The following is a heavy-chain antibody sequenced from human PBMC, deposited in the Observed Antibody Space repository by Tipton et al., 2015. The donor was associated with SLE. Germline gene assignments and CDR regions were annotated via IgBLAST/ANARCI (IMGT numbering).Heavy chain of an antibody. CDR1: GFTFSRYW. D-gene: IGHD6-13*01. CDR2: INEDGSIT. CDR3: ARGIDPSSSRISDY. Sequence: GSLRLSCAASGFTFSRYWMPWVRQAPGKGLVWVSRINEDGSITSYEDSVKGRFTISRDNAKNTLYLQMNSLRVEDTALYYCARGIDPSSSRISDYWGQGTLVSVSS. J-gene: IGHJ4*02. V-gene: IGHV3-74*01.